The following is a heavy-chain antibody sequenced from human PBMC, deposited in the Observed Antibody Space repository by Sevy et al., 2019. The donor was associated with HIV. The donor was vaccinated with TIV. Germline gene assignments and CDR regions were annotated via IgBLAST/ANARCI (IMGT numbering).Heavy chain of an antibody. CDR2: IYHGGST. CDR3: ARWGYTYGKGYFDY. V-gene: IGHV4-38-2*01. D-gene: IGHD5-18*01. Sequence: SETLSLTCGVSGYSISSGYYWGWIRQPPGKGLEWIGSIYHGGSTYSNPSLKSRVTISVDTSKNQFSLKLSSVTAADTAVYYCARWGYTYGKGYFDYWGQGTLVTVSS. J-gene: IGHJ4*02. CDR1: GYSISSGYY.